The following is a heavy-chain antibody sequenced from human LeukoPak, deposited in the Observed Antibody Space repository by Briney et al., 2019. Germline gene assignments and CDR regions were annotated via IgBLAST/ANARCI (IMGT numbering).Heavy chain of an antibody. CDR1: GFTFSSYA. J-gene: IGHJ4*02. D-gene: IGHD3-3*01. V-gene: IGHV3-30-3*01. Sequence: GGSLRLSCAASGFTFSSYAMHWVRQAPGKGLEWVAIISYDGSNKYYADSVKGRFTISRDNSKNTLYLQMNSLRAEDTAVYYCAPGSLTIFGVASKYYFDYGGQGTLVTVSS. CDR2: ISYDGSNK. CDR3: APGSLTIFGVASKYYFDY.